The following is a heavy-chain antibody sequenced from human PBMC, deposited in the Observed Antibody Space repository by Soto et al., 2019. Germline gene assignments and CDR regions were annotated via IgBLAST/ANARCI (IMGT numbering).Heavy chain of an antibody. V-gene: IGHV4-31*03. D-gene: IGHD4-17*01. CDR3: AREPHDYRVY. CDR2: IYYSGST. Sequence: SETLSLTCTVSGGSVSSGRYYWSWIRQPPGKGLEWIGYIYYSGSTYYNPSLKSRVTISVDTSKNQFSLKLSSVTAADTAVYYCAREPHDYRVYSGQGTLVTVSS. J-gene: IGHJ4*02. CDR1: GGSVSSGRYY.